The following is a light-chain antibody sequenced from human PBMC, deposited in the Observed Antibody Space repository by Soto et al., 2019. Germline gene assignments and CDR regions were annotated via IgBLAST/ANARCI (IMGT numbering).Light chain of an antibody. CDR3: SSYTTSSTYV. V-gene: IGLV2-14*01. J-gene: IGLJ1*01. CDR2: EVT. Sequence: QSVLTQPASVSASPGQSITISCTGTSSDVGTYDDVSWYRQHPGKAPKLLIYEVTNRPSGVSNRFSGSESGNTASLTISGLQAEDEADYYCSSYTTSSTYVFGSGTKVTVL. CDR1: SSDVGTYDD.